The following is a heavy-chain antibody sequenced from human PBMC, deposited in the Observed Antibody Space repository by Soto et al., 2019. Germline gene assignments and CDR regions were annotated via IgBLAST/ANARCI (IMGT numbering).Heavy chain of an antibody. D-gene: IGHD3-10*01. V-gene: IGHV3-33*01. CDR2: IWYDGSNK. CDR3: ARGITMVRGALGAFYI. J-gene: IGHJ3*02. Sequence: GVSLRVSWAASGFTSSSYGMLWVRQAPGKGLEWVAVIWYDGSNKYYADSVKGRFTISRDNSKNTLYLQMNSLRAEDTSVYYCARGITMVRGALGAFYIWAQGTTVTVSS. CDR1: GFTSSSYG.